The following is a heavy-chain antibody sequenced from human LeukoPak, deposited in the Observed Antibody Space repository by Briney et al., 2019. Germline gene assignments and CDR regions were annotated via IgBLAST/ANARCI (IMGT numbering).Heavy chain of an antibody. D-gene: IGHD1-26*01. CDR2: ISSRSGTI. CDR1: GFTFSDYY. CDR3: IVGIDY. Sequence: PGGSLRLSCAASGFTFSDYYMTWLRQAPGKGLEWVSYISSRSGTIYYADSVKGRFTSSRDNAKNTLYLQMNSLRAEDTAVYYCIVGIDYWGQGTLVTVSS. V-gene: IGHV3-11*04. J-gene: IGHJ4*02.